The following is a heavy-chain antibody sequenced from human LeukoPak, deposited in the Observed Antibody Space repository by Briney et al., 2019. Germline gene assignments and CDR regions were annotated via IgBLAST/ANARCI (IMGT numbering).Heavy chain of an antibody. V-gene: IGHV3-23*01. D-gene: IGHD2-2*03. CDR3: ASGYCTGTSCYGNYFDP. Sequence: GGSLRLSCAASGFTFSSYAMSWVRQAPGKGLEWVSAISGSGGSTYYADSVKGRFTISRDNAKNSLYLQMNSLRAEDTAVYYCASGYCTGTSCYGNYFDPWGQGTLVTVSS. CDR1: GFTFSSYA. CDR2: ISGSGGST. J-gene: IGHJ5*02.